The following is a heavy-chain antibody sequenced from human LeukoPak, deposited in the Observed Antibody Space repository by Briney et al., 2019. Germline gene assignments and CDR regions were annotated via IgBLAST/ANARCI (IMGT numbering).Heavy chain of an antibody. V-gene: IGHV3-48*03. CDR1: GFTFSSYE. D-gene: IGHD3-9*01. Sequence: PGGSLRLSCVASGFTFSSYEMTWVRQAPGKGLEWLSYISSSGSTIYYADSVKGRFTVSRDNATNSLYLQMNSLRAEDTAVYYCASTGRDYDISNWFARGREGTLVTVSS. CDR2: ISSSGSTI. CDR3: ASTGRDYDISNWFAR. J-gene: IGHJ5*02.